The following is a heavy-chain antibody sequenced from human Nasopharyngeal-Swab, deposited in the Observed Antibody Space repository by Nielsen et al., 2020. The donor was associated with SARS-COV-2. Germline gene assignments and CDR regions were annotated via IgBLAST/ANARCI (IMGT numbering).Heavy chain of an antibody. CDR2: ISSSGSTI. Sequence: GESLKISCAASGFTFSDYYMSWIRQAPGKGLEWVSYISSSGSTIYYADSVKGRFTISRDNAKNSLYLQMNSLRAEDTAVYYCARGYLGMMTFGGVLDYGMDVWGQGTTVTVSS. J-gene: IGHJ6*02. CDR1: GFTFSDYY. D-gene: IGHD3-16*02. V-gene: IGHV3-11*01. CDR3: ARGYLGMMTFGGVLDYGMDV.